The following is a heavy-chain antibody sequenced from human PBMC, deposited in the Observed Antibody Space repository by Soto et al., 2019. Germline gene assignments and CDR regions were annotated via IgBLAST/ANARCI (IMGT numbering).Heavy chain of an antibody. V-gene: IGHV3-11*05. CDR2: ISGSSSDT. CDR3: ARGVWRFSGEY. J-gene: IGHJ4*02. CDR1: GFTFGDYY. D-gene: IGHD2-8*01. Sequence: QVQLVESGGALVKPGGSLRLSCAASGFTFGDYYMNWIRQAPGKGLEWLSYISGSSSDTKYADSVKGRITISRDNAKNSLYLQMNSLRAEDTAVYYCARGVWRFSGEYWGLGTLVTVSS.